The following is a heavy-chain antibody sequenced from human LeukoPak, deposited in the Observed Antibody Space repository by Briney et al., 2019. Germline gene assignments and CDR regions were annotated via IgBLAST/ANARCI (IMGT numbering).Heavy chain of an antibody. CDR1: GFTFRSHA. CDR2: IGGRRTYT. Sequence: GGPLRLSCAASGFTFRSHAMSWVRQAAGKGLEWVSSIGGRRTYTYYADSVKGRFTISRDNAKNSLDLQMNNLRAEDTAVYYCARGDDYGDRNYLDSWGQGTLVTVSS. J-gene: IGHJ4*02. V-gene: IGHV3-21*06. CDR3: ARGDDYGDRNYLDS. D-gene: IGHD4-17*01.